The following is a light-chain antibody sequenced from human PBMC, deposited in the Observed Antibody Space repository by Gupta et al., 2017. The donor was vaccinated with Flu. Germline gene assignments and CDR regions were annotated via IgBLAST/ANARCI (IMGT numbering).Light chain of an antibody. V-gene: IGLV2-8*01. CDR3: SSYAGSNNLRV. CDR1: SSDVGGYNY. Sequence: QSALTQPPSAPGSPGQSVTISCTGTSSDVGGYNYVSWYQQHPGKAPKLMIYEVSKRPSGVPDRFSGSKSGNTASLTVSGLQAEDEADYYCSSYAGSNNLRVFGTGTKVTVL. CDR2: EVS. J-gene: IGLJ1*01.